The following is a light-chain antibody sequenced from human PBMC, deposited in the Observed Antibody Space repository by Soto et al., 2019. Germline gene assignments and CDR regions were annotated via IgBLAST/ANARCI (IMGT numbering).Light chain of an antibody. J-gene: IGLJ3*02. CDR1: GSDVGSFDL. CDR2: ESS. CDR3: ASHAGSLTWL. Sequence: QSALTQPASVSGSPEQSITISCTGPGSDVGSFDLVSWYQQHPGKAPKLIIFESSKRPSGVSDPFSGSKSDNRASLTISGLQAGDESDYYCASHAGSLTWLFGGGTKLTVL. V-gene: IGLV2-23*01.